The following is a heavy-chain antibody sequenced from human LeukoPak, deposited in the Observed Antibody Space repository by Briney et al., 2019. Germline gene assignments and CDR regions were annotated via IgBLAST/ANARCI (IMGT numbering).Heavy chain of an antibody. Sequence: PGGSLRLSCAASGFTFDDYGMSWVRQAPGKGLEWVSGINWNGGSTGYADSVKGRFTISRDNSKNTLYFQMNNLRADDTAVYYCARRITMVEGGQYYGMDVWGQGTTVTVSS. J-gene: IGHJ6*02. CDR2: INWNGGST. CDR3: ARRITMVEGGQYYGMDV. CDR1: GFTFDDYG. V-gene: IGHV3-20*04. D-gene: IGHD3-10*01.